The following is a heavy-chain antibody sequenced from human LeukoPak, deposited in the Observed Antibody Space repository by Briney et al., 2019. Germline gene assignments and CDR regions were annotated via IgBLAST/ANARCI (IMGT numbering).Heavy chain of an antibody. CDR2: IIPIFGIA. Sequence: SVKVSCKASGGTFSSYAISWVRQAPGQGLEWMGRIIPIFGIANYAQKFQGRVTITADKSTSTAYMELSSLRSEDTAVYYCARCSSTSCTQQTIGMDVWGQGTTITVSS. CDR1: GGTFSSYA. CDR3: ARCSSTSCTQQTIGMDV. D-gene: IGHD2-2*01. V-gene: IGHV1-69*04. J-gene: IGHJ6*02.